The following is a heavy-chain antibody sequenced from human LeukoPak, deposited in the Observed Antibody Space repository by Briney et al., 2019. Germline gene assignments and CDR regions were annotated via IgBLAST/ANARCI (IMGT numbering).Heavy chain of an antibody. CDR2: IYYSGIT. CDR3: ARGFDSSSGWYPAFDI. D-gene: IGHD6-19*01. CDR1: GGSIRGYY. J-gene: IGHJ3*02. V-gene: IGHV4-59*01. Sequence: PSETLSLTCTVSGGSIRGYYWSWIRQPPGKGLEYIGYIYYSGITNYNPSLKSRVTISVDTSKNQFSLRLNSVTAADTAMYYCARGFDSSSGWYPAFDIWGHGTMAPSLQ.